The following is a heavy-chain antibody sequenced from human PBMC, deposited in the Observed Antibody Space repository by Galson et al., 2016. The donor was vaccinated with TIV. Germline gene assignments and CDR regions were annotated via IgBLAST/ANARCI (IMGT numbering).Heavy chain of an antibody. J-gene: IGHJ6*02. CDR1: GFIFSEAD. D-gene: IGHD1-7*01. V-gene: IGHV3-13*01. Sequence: SLRLSCAASGFIFSEADMHWVRQVKGKGLEWVASAGLRDDTYYAESMRGRFTIFRVNAQNSVYLQMNSLRVEDAAMYYCAKGLKGTPGIDYNMDVWGQGTTVTVSS. CDR3: AKGLKGTPGIDYNMDV. CDR2: AGLRDDT.